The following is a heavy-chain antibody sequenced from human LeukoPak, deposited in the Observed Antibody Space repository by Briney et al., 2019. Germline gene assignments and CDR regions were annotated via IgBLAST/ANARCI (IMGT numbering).Heavy chain of an antibody. D-gene: IGHD3-10*01. CDR1: GYTFTNYG. CDR2: ISACSNST. J-gene: IGHJ4*02. V-gene: IGHV1-18*01. CDR3: SRAAHDAQWFGEGDY. Sequence: ASVTVSCKASGYTFTNYGIRWLRQAPGQGLAWMGCISACSNSTKYVQKLQGRVAMPIDTSTHTVDMELRSLKSDDTAVYYWSRAAHDAQWFGEGDYGGQGTLVSVSS.